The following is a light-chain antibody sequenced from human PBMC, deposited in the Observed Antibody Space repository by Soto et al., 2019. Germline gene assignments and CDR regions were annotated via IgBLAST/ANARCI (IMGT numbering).Light chain of an antibody. V-gene: IGKV3-11*01. J-gene: IGKJ5*01. CDR1: QSVSSY. Sequence: EIVLTQSPAPPSLSPGGKATLPRRASQSVSSYLAWYQQKPGQAPRLLIYDASNRATGIPARFSGSGSGTDFTLTISSLEPEDFAVYYCQQRSNWPVTFGQGTRLEIK. CDR3: QQRSNWPVT. CDR2: DAS.